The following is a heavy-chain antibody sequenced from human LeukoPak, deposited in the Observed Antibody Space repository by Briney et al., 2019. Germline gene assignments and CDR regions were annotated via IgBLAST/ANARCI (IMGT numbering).Heavy chain of an antibody. J-gene: IGHJ4*02. Sequence: ASVKVSCKASGYTFTSYYMHWVRQAPGQGLEWMGIINPSGGSTSYAQKFQGRVTMTRDMSTSTVYMELSSLRSEDTAVYYCARDGGRRDGYNVFDYWGQGTLVTVSS. CDR1: GYTFTSYY. CDR3: ARDGGRRDGYNVFDY. D-gene: IGHD5-24*01. V-gene: IGHV1-46*01. CDR2: INPSGGST.